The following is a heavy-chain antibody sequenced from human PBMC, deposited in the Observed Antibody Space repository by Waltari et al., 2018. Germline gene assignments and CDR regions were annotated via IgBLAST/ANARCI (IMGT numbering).Heavy chain of an antibody. D-gene: IGHD1-1*01. CDR2: ITPSDGGT. V-gene: IGHV1-46*01. J-gene: IGHJ4*02. Sequence: QVQLVQSGAEVKEPGASVKVSCKASGYAFTSYYMHWVRQAPGQGLEWMGIITPSDGGTSYAQKFQGRVTMTRDTSTSTVYMELTSLRSEDTSVYYCAREPPNSLYFDYWGQGTLVTVSS. CDR3: AREPPNSLYFDY. CDR1: GYAFTSYY.